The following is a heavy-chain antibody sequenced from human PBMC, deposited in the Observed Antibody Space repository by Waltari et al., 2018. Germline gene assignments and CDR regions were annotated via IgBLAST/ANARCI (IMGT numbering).Heavy chain of an antibody. CDR3: AKDLFAGNSGLDY. CDR1: GFTFSSYG. CDR2: IRYDGINK. D-gene: IGHD6-13*01. J-gene: IGHJ4*02. V-gene: IGHV3-30*02. Sequence: QVQLVESGGGVVQPGGSLRLSCAASGFTFSSYGMHWVRQAPGKGLEWVAFIRYDGINKYYADSVKGRFTISRDNSKNTLYLQMNSLRAEDTAVYYCAKDLFAGNSGLDYWGQGTLVTVSS.